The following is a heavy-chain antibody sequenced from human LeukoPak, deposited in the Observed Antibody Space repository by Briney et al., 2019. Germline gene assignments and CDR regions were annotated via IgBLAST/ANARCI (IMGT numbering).Heavy chain of an antibody. CDR3: AKSQRHFDY. J-gene: IGHJ4*02. V-gene: IGHV3-30*18. CDR1: GFTFSSYG. Sequence: PGGSLRLSYAASGFTFSSYGMHWVRQAPGKGLEWVAVISYDGSNKYYADSVKGRFTISRDNSKNTLYLQMNSLRAEDTAVYYCAKSQRHFDYWGQGTLVTVSS. CDR2: ISYDGSNK.